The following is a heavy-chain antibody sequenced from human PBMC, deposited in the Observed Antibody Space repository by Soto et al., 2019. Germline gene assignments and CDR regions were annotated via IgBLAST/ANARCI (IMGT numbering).Heavy chain of an antibody. J-gene: IGHJ4*02. D-gene: IGHD3-9*01. CDR2: IYYSGST. CDR1: GGSISSSSYS. Sequence: QLQLQESGPGLVKPSEALSLTCSVSGGSISSSSYSWGWIRQPPGKGLEWIGSIYYSGSTYYNPSLKSRVPISIDKSKNPFSLKLSSLTAADTAVYYCARLEGLATISYYFDFWRQGTLVTVSS. V-gene: IGHV4-39*01. CDR3: ARLEGLATISYYFDF.